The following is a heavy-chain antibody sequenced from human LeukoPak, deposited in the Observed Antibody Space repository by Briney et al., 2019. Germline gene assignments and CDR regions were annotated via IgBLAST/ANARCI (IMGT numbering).Heavy chain of an antibody. CDR2: IYHSGST. Sequence: SRTLSLTCAVSGGSISSSNWWSWVRRPPGKGLEWIGEIYHSGSTNYNPSLKSRVTISVDKSKNQFSLNLSSASAADTAVYYCARITGTRSYGHKWFDSWGQGTLVTVSS. CDR3: ARITGTRSYGHKWFDS. D-gene: IGHD5-18*01. J-gene: IGHJ5*01. CDR1: GGSISSSNW. V-gene: IGHV4-4*02.